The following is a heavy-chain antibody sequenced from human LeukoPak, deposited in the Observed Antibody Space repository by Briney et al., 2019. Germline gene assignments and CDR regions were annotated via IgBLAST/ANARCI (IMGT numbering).Heavy chain of an antibody. CDR3: AREVGSGGFDY. CDR1: GGSFSGYY. CDR2: INHSGGT. Sequence: PSETLSLTCAVYGGSFSGYYWSWVRQPPGKGLEWIGEINHSGGTNYNPSLKSRVTLSVDTSKNQFSLKLSSVTAADTAVYYCAREVGSGGFDYWGQGTLVTVSS. J-gene: IGHJ4*02. D-gene: IGHD3-10*01. V-gene: IGHV4-34*01.